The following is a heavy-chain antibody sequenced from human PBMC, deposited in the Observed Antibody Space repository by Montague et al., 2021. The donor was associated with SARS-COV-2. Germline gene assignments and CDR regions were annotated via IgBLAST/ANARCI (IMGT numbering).Heavy chain of an antibody. J-gene: IGHJ6*02. Sequence: SLRLSCAASGFTFSNYEMNWVRQAPGKGLEWVLYISSSGSTIYYADSVKGRFTISRDNAQNSLYLQMNSLRAEDTGVYYCARDRGYGDFYHYGMDVWGQGTTVTVSS. CDR1: GFTFSNYE. CDR2: ISSSGSTI. V-gene: IGHV3-48*03. D-gene: IGHD4-17*01. CDR3: ARDRGYGDFYHYGMDV.